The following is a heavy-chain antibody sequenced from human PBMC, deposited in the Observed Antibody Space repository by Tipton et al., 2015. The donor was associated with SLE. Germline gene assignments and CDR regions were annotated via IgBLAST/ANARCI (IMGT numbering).Heavy chain of an antibody. CDR2: IKSKTDGGTT. V-gene: IGHV3-15*01. J-gene: IGHJ4*02. CDR3: TTDDGRGSSGY. Sequence: SLRLSCAASGFTFSNAWMSWVRQAPGKGLEWVGRIKSKTDGGTTDYAAPVKGRFTISRDDSKNTLCLQMNSLKTEDTAVYYCTTDDGRGSSGYWGQGTLVTVSS. CDR1: GFTFSNAW. D-gene: IGHD6-6*01.